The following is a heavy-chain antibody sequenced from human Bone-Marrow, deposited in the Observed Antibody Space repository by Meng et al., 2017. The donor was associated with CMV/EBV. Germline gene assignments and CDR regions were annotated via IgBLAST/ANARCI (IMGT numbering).Heavy chain of an antibody. Sequence: ASVKVSCKASGYTFTGYYMHWVRQAPGQGLEWMGWINPNSGGTNYAQKFQGRVTMTRDTSISTAYMELSRLRSDDTAVYYCARGWKGGRREYGMDVWGQGTTVTISS. D-gene: IGHD1-1*01. V-gene: IGHV1-2*02. J-gene: IGHJ6*02. CDR3: ARGWKGGRREYGMDV. CDR2: INPNSGGT. CDR1: GYTFTGYY.